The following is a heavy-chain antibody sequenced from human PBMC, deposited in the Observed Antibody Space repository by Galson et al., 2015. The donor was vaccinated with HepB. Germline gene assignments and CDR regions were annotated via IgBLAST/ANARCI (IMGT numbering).Heavy chain of an antibody. Sequence: SVKVSCKASGYTFTSYAMHWVRQAPGQRLEWMGWINAGNGNTKYSQKFQGRVTITRDTSASTAYMELSSLRSEDTAVYYCARDHYYGSGSYNLWSGAVDIWGQGTMVTVSS. CDR3: ARDHYYGSGSYNLWSGAVDI. CDR2: INAGNGNT. CDR1: GYTFTSYA. D-gene: IGHD3-10*01. V-gene: IGHV1-3*01. J-gene: IGHJ3*02.